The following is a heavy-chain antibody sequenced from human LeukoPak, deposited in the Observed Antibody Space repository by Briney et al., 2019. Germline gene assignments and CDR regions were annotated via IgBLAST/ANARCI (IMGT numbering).Heavy chain of an antibody. J-gene: IGHJ4*02. D-gene: IGHD3-3*01. Sequence: PGGSLRLSCAASGFTFDDYATHWVRQAPGKGLEWVSGISWNSGVIGYADSVKGRFTISRDNAKNSLYLQMNSLRPEDTALYYCAKDIHPASYYDFWSGYYTGFDYWGLGTLVTVSS. V-gene: IGHV3-9*01. CDR1: GFTFDDYA. CDR2: ISWNSGVI. CDR3: AKDIHPASYYDFWSGYYTGFDY.